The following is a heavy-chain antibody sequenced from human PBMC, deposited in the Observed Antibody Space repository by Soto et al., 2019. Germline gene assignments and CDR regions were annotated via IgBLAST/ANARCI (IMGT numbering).Heavy chain of an antibody. CDR1: GYTFTSYG. CDR3: ALTYGSGSYLGFDY. D-gene: IGHD3-10*01. CDR2: ISAYNGNT. V-gene: IGHV1-18*01. Sequence: QVQLVQSRAEVKKPGASVKVSCTESGYTFTSYGISWVRQAPGQGLAWMGWISAYNGNTNNAQKLQGRVTMTTDTTTSTAYKELRSLRSDDTAVYYCALTYGSGSYLGFDYGGQETTVTVSS. J-gene: IGHJ4*02.